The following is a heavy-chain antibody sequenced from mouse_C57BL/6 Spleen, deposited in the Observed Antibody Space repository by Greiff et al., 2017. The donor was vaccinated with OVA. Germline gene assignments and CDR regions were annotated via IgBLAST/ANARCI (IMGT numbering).Heavy chain of an antibody. CDR1: GYTFTSYW. V-gene: IGHV1-72*01. CDR2: IDPNSGGT. J-gene: IGHJ4*01. D-gene: IGHD3-2*02. Sequence: QVHVKQPGAELVKPGASVKLSCKASGYTFTSYWMHWVKQRPGRGLEWIGRIDPNSGGTKYNEKFKSKATLTVDKPSSTAYMQLSSLTSEDSAVYYCAQTAQANYAMDYWGQGTSVTVSS. CDR3: AQTAQANYAMDY.